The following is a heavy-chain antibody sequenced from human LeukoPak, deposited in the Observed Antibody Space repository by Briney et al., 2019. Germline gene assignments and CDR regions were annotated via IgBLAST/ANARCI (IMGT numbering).Heavy chain of an antibody. Sequence: SQTLSLTCTVSGGSISSGGYYWSWIRQHPGKGLEWIGYIYYSGSTYYNPSLKSRVTISVDTSKNQFSLKLSSVTAADTAVYYCARGSLAEGATDYWGQGTLVTVSS. CDR3: ARGSLAEGATDY. J-gene: IGHJ4*02. D-gene: IGHD1-26*01. CDR1: GGSISSGGYY. V-gene: IGHV4-31*03. CDR2: IYYSGST.